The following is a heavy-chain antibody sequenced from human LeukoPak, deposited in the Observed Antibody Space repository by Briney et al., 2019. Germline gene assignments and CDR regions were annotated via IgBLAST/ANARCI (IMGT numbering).Heavy chain of an antibody. J-gene: IGHJ4*02. CDR1: GFDVNDNF. CDR3: VRRHDY. Sequence: PGGSLRLSCVASGFDVNDNFMLWIRQAPGQGLEWISIIYASGGAFHSESVEGRFSAFRDTSKNTIFLQMNNLRAADTAMYYCVRRHDYWGQGTLVTVSS. CDR2: IYASGGA. V-gene: IGHV3-53*01.